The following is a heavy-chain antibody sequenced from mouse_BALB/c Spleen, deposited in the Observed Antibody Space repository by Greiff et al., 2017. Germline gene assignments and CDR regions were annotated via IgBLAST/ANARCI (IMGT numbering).Heavy chain of an antibody. CDR1: GFTFSSYG. Sequence: EVQVVESGGGLVQPGGSLKLSCAASGFTFSSYGMSWVRQTPDKRLELVATINSNGGSTYYPDSVKGRFTISRDNAKNTLYLQMSSLKSEDTAMYYCARGRDYGNYFAYWGQGTLVTVSA. D-gene: IGHD2-1*01. CDR2: INSNGGST. V-gene: IGHV5-6-3*01. CDR3: ARGRDYGNYFAY. J-gene: IGHJ3*01.